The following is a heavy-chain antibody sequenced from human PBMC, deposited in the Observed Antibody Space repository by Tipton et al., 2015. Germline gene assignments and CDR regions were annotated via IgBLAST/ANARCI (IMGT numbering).Heavy chain of an antibody. Sequence: LRLSCTVSGGSISSGGYYWSWIRQHPGKGLEWIGSIYYSGSTYYNPSLKSRVTLSIDTSKNQFSLKLSSVTAADTAVYYCARIYSNYVHDYWGQGTLVTVSS. J-gene: IGHJ4*02. CDR1: GGSISSGGYY. CDR2: IYYSGST. CDR3: ARIYSNYVHDY. V-gene: IGHV4-39*01. D-gene: IGHD4-11*01.